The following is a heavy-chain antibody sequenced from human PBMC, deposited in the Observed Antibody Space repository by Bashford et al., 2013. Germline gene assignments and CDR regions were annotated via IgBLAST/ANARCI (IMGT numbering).Heavy chain of an antibody. Sequence: ASVKVSCKASGYTFADYGISWVRQAPGQGLEWMGWISAYSGHTQYAPNLQGRLTMTTDTSTSTAYMELSSLRSDDTAVYYCARGALITLILVVITRTFDSWGPGNPGHRLL. CDR2: ISAYSGHT. CDR3: ARGALITLILVVITRTFDS. D-gene: IGHD3-22*01. V-gene: IGHV1-18*01. CDR1: GYTFADYG. J-gene: IGHJ4*02.